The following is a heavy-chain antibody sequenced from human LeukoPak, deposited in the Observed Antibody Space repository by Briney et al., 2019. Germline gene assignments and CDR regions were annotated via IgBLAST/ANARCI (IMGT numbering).Heavy chain of an antibody. CDR1: GFTFNTYG. Sequence: GGSLRLSCAASGFTFNTYGMSWVRQAPGKGLEWVSGISGSGGATYYADSVKGRFTISRDDPHNTLYLQMNSLRAEDTAVYYCAKDPKSNDFWSGGPFDYWGQGTLVTVSS. CDR2: ISGSGGAT. CDR3: AKDPKSNDFWSGGPFDY. V-gene: IGHV3-23*01. J-gene: IGHJ4*02. D-gene: IGHD3-3*01.